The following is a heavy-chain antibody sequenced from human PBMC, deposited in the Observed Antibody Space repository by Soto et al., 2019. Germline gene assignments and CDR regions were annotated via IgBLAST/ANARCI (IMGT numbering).Heavy chain of an antibody. Sequence: SETLSLTCTVSGGSISSGDYYWTWIRQPPGKGLEWIGYIYYSGSTYYNPSLKSRVTISVDTSKNQFSLKLSSVTAADTAVYYCAGWFGDLRLVDVWGQGTTVTVSS. V-gene: IGHV4-30-4*01. CDR3: AGWFGDLRLVDV. CDR2: IYYSGST. J-gene: IGHJ6*02. D-gene: IGHD3-10*01. CDR1: GGSISSGDYY.